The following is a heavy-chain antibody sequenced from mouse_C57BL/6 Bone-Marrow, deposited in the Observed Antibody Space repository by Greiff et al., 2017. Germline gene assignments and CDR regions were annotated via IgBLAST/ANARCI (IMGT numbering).Heavy chain of an antibody. CDR3: ARSGGLRRGYYLDY. Sequence: ESGAELVRPGTSVKMSCKASGYTFTNYWIGWAKQRPGHGLEWIGDIYPGGGYTNYNEKFKGKATLTADKSSSTAYMQFSSLTSEDSAIYYCARSGGLRRGYYLDYWGQGTTLTVSS. J-gene: IGHJ2*01. CDR1: GYTFTNYW. D-gene: IGHD2-4*01. CDR2: IYPGGGYT. V-gene: IGHV1-63*01.